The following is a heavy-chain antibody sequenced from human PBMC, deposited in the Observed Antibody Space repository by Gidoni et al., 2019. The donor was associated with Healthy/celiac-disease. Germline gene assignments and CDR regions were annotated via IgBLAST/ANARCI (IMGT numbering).Heavy chain of an antibody. Sequence: VQLVESGGGVVQPGRSLRLSCAASGFTFSSYAMHWVRQAPGKGLEWVAVISYDGSNKYYADSVKGRFTISRDNSKNTLYLQMNSLRAEDTAVYYCARDLTIFYYYYGMDVWGQGTTVTVSS. CDR1: GFTFSSYA. D-gene: IGHD3-9*01. V-gene: IGHV3-30*01. J-gene: IGHJ6*02. CDR2: ISYDGSNK. CDR3: ARDLTIFYYYYGMDV.